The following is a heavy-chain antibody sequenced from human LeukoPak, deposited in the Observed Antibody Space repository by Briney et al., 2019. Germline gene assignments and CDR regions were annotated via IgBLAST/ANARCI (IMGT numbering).Heavy chain of an antibody. CDR2: IYYTGGT. CDR1: GGSIGSDY. CDR3: AKYGNSGWVIDN. Sequence: SETLSFTCTVSGGSIGSDYWTWIRQPPGKGLEYIGYIYYTGGTNYNPSLKSRVTISVDTSKNQFSLKLSSVTAADTAVYFCAKYGNSGWVIDNWGQGTLVTVSS. V-gene: IGHV4-59*08. D-gene: IGHD6-19*01. J-gene: IGHJ4*02.